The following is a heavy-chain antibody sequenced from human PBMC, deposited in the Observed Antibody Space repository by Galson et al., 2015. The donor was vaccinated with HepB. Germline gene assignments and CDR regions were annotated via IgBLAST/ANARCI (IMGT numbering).Heavy chain of an antibody. CDR2: IYYSGST. J-gene: IGHJ3*02. CDR3: ARAYYAPFDAFDI. V-gene: IGHV4-39*01. D-gene: IGHD3-10*01. Sequence: SETLSLTCTVSGGSISSSSYYWGWIRQPPGKGLEWIGSIYYSGSTYYNPSLKSRVTISVDTSKNQFSLKLSSVTAADTAVYYCARAYYAPFDAFDIWGQGTMVTVSS. CDR1: GGSISSSSYY.